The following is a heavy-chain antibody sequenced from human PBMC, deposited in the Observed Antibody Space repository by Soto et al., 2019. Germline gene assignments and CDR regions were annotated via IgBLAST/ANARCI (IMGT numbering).Heavy chain of an antibody. CDR2: FTPKFGTA. CDR3: AGGVVSGFEHWYFDL. Sequence: QVQLVQSGAEVKKPGSSVKVSCRASGVSFTDHGISWLRQAPGQGLEWIGGFTPKFGTANYAPKFQGRVSITADESKTTASVTMSSLRPEDPAVYFCAGGVVSGFEHWYFDLWGRGPLITVSS. D-gene: IGHD5-12*01. V-gene: IGHV1-69*01. J-gene: IGHJ2*01. CDR1: GVSFTDHG.